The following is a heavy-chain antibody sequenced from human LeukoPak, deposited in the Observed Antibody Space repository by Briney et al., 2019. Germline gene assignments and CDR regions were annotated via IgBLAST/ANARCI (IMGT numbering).Heavy chain of an antibody. CDR2: IIPIFGIT. J-gene: IGHJ4*02. V-gene: IGHV1-69*10. Sequence: SVKVSCKVSGDTFRSNAVSWVRQGPRQGLEWMGGIIPIFGITNYAQKFQGRITVTADKSTSTAYMELSSLRSEDTAVYYCATGNIYDSSGYYYDAYWGQGTLVTVSS. CDR3: ATGNIYDSSGYYYDAY. CDR1: GDTFRSNA. D-gene: IGHD3-22*01.